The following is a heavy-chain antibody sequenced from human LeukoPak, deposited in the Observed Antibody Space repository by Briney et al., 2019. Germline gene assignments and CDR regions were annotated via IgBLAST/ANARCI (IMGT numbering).Heavy chain of an antibody. CDR3: ARLYCSGGSCSDP. CDR2: FDPEDGET. Sequence: ASVKVSCKVSGYTLTELSMHWVRQAPGKGLEWMGGFDPEDGETIYAQKFQGRVTMTEDTSTDTAYMELSRLRSDDTAVYYCARLYCSGGSCSDPWGQGTLVTVSS. D-gene: IGHD2-15*01. J-gene: IGHJ5*02. CDR1: GYTLTELS. V-gene: IGHV1-24*01.